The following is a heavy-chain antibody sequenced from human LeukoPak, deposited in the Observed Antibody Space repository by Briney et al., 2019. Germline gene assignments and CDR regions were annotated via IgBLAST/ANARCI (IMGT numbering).Heavy chain of an antibody. D-gene: IGHD5-12*01. CDR2: FDPEDGET. CDR1: GYTLTELS. V-gene: IGHV1-24*01. J-gene: IGHJ3*02. Sequence: ASVKVSCKVSGYTLTELSMHWVRQAPGKGLEWMGGFDPEDGETIYAQKFQGRVTMTEDTSTDTAYMELSSLRSEDTAVYHCAIYGGSGTNAFDMWGQGTMVTVSS. CDR3: AIYGGSGTNAFDM.